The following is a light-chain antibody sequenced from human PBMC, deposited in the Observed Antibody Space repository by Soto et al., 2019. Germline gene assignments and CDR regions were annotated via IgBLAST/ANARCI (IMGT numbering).Light chain of an antibody. CDR3: PSSACGHSPLV. Sequence: QSVLTQPPSVSGAPGQRVTISCTGSSSNIGAGYDVHWYQQLPGTAPKLLIYGNSNRPSGVPDRFSGSKSGTTASLAITGLLAADDSHYYCPSSACGHSPLVFGTRTK. CDR2: GNS. CDR1: SSNIGAGYD. J-gene: IGLJ2*01. V-gene: IGLV1-40*01.